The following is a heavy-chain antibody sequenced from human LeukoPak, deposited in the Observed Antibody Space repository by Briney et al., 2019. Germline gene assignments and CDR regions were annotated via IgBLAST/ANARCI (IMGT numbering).Heavy chain of an antibody. V-gene: IGHV3-30*04. Sequence: GGSLRLSCAASGFTFSSYAMHWVHQAPGKGLEWVAVISYDGSNKYYADSVKGRFTISRDNSKNTLYLQMNSLRAEDTAVYYCVRDPGDYGYFDYWGQGTLVTVSS. D-gene: IGHD4-17*01. CDR2: ISYDGSNK. CDR3: VRDPGDYGYFDY. J-gene: IGHJ4*02. CDR1: GFTFSSYA.